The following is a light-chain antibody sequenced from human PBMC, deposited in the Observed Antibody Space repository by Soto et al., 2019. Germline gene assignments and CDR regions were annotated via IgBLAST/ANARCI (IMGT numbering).Light chain of an antibody. J-gene: IGKJ1*01. CDR1: QSVSSN. CDR3: QQYGSSGT. Sequence: ERALTQSPATLSVSPGEGATLSFRASQSVSSNVAWYQQKPGQAPRLLIYGASNRATGIPDRFSGSGSGTDFTLTISRLEPEDFAVYYCQQYGSSGTFGQGTKVDIK. V-gene: IGKV3-20*01. CDR2: GAS.